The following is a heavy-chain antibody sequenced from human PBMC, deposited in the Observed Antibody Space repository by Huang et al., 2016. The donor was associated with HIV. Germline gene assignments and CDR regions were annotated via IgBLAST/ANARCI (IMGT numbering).Heavy chain of an antibody. CDR1: EDNVSGNSVT. J-gene: IGHJ4*02. D-gene: IGHD3-22*01. Sequence: QLQQSGPGLLKPSQTLSLPCAISEDNVSGNSVTWNWIRQYPSRGLEWVVKTEYMYKWDNYYAESVKSRRTIETDTAKNQFSLQLKSVVPEDTAVYFCARGHDFYYDRRGYSFDYWGQGSLVTVSS. CDR2: TEYMYKWDN. V-gene: IGHV6-1*01. CDR3: ARGHDFYYDRRGYSFDY.